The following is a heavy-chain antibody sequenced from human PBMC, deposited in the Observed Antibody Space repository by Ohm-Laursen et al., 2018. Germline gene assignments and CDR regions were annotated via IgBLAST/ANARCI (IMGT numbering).Heavy chain of an antibody. J-gene: IGHJ5*02. CDR1: GFTFTNYA. CDR3: ARSPGWNPNNWFDP. Sequence: SLRLSCAASGFTFTNYAMNWVRQAPGKGLEWVSAISGSGDSTYYADSVKGRFTISRDNSKNTLYLQMNSLRAEDTAVYYCARSPGWNPNNWFDPWGQGTLVTVSS. V-gene: IGHV3-23*01. CDR2: ISGSGDST. D-gene: IGHD1-1*01.